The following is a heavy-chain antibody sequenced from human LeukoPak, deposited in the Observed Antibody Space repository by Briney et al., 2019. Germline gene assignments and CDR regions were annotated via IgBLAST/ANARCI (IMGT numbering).Heavy chain of an antibody. V-gene: IGHV4-59*01. Sequence: PSETLSLTCGVSGGAITNYYWNWIRQAPGKGLEWLGYIYYTGSTTYNPSVKSRITISLDTSKKQISLKLRSVTVADTAVYYCARGGYYYLDVWGKGTTVTVSS. CDR3: ARGGYYYLDV. CDR2: IYYTGST. J-gene: IGHJ6*03. CDR1: GGAITNYY.